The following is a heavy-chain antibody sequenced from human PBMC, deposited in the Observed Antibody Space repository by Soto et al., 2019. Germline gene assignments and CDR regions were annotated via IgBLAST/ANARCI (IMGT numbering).Heavy chain of an antibody. V-gene: IGHV4-34*01. CDR3: ASSSSGWYRRGMDV. CDR2: INHSGST. D-gene: IGHD6-19*01. J-gene: IGHJ6*02. CDR1: GGSFSGYY. Sequence: QVQLQQWGAGLLKPSETLSLTCAVYGGSFSGYYWSWIRQPPGKGLEWIGEINHSGSTNYNPSLKSRVTISVDTSKNQFSLKLSSVTAADTAVYYCASSSSGWYRRGMDVWGQGTTVTVSS.